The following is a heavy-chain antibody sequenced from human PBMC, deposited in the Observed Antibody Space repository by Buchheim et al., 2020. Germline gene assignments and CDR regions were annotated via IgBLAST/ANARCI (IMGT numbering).Heavy chain of an antibody. J-gene: IGHJ4*02. CDR3: ARGRGTIFGVVIPNGRFDY. V-gene: IGHV1-46*03. CDR2: INPSGGST. D-gene: IGHD3-3*01. CDR1: GYTFTSYY. Sequence: QVQLVQSGAEVKKPGASVKVSCKASGYTFTSYYMHWVRQAPGQGLEWMGIINPSGGSTSYAKKFQGRVTLTRDTSTSTVYMVLSSLRSEDTAVYYCARGRGTIFGVVIPNGRFDYWGQGTL.